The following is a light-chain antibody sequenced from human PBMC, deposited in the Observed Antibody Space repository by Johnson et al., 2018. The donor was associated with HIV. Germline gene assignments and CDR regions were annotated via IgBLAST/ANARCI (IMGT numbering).Light chain of an antibody. Sequence: QSVLTQPPSVSAAPGQKVTISCSGSSCDIGNNYVSCHQQLPGTAPKLLIYDNNKRPSGIPDRISGSKSGTSATLGITGLQTGDEADYYCGTWDTRLSGGHAFGTGTKVTFL. CDR3: GTWDTRLSGGHA. J-gene: IGLJ1*01. V-gene: IGLV1-51*01. CDR2: DNN. CDR1: SCDIGNNY.